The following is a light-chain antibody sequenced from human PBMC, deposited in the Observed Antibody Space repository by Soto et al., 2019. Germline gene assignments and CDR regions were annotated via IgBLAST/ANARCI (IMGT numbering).Light chain of an antibody. CDR3: QQHNQWPIT. Sequence: EIVMTQSPATLSVSPGERASLSCSASQSVGNFLAWYQQKPGQAPRLLIYHISTRATGIPARFSGSGSGTEFTLTINSLQSEDFAVYYCQQHNQWPITFGQGTRLEIK. CDR1: QSVGNF. J-gene: IGKJ5*01. CDR2: HIS. V-gene: IGKV3D-15*01.